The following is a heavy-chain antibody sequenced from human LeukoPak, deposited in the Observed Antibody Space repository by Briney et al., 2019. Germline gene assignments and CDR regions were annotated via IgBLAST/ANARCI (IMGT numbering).Heavy chain of an antibody. D-gene: IGHD3-16*02. CDR1: EYTFTSYA. CDR3: AAVGLSPYYYGMDV. J-gene: IGHJ6*02. CDR2: INAGNGNT. V-gene: IGHV1-3*01. Sequence: ASVKVSCKASEYTFTSYAMHWVRQAPGQRLEWMGWINAGNGNTKYSQKFQGRVTITRDTSASTAYMELSSLRSEDTAVYYCAAVGLSPYYYGMDVWGQGTTVTVSS.